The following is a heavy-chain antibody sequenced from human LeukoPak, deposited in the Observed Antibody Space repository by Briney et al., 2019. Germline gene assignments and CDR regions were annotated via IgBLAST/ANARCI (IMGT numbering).Heavy chain of an antibody. CDR1: GSTFSSYA. CDR3: AKPDDYSNYFDY. J-gene: IGHJ4*02. D-gene: IGHD4-11*01. CDR2: ISGSGGST. Sequence: PGGSLRLSCAASGSTFSSYAMSWVRQAPGKGLEWVSAISGSGGSTYYADSVKGRFTISRDNSKNTLYLQMNSLRAEDTAVYYCAKPDDYSNYFDYWGQGTLVTVSS. V-gene: IGHV3-23*01.